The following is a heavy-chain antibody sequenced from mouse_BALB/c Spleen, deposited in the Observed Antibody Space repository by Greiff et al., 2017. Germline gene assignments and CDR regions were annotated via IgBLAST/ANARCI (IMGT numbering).Heavy chain of an antibody. CDR2: IDPENGNT. CDR1: GFNIKDYY. V-gene: IGHV14-1*02. J-gene: IGHJ4*01. Sequence: VQLQQSGAELVRPGALVKLSCKASGFNIKDYYMHWVKQRPEQGLEWIGWIDPENGNTIYDPKFQGKASITADTSSNTAYLQLSSLTSEDTAVYYCARRDADYYAMDYWGQGTSVTVSS. CDR3: ARRDADYYAMDY.